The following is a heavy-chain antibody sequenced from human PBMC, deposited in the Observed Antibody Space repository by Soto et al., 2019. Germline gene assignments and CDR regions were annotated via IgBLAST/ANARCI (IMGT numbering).Heavy chain of an antibody. Sequence: QVQLQESGPGLVKPSQTLSLTCTVSGGSISSGGYYWSWIRQHPGKGLEWIGYIYYSGSTYYNPSLKSRVTISVATSKNQFSLKLSSVTAADTAVYYCARESNRPHSLFDYWGQGTLVTVSS. V-gene: IGHV4-31*03. CDR2: IYYSGST. CDR3: ARESNRPHSLFDY. J-gene: IGHJ4*02. D-gene: IGHD2-21*01. CDR1: GGSISSGGYY.